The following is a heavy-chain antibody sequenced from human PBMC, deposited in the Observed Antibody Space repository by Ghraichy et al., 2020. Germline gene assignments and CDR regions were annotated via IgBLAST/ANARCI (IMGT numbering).Heavy chain of an antibody. D-gene: IGHD1-1*01. CDR1: GDSISTYY. CDR3: AREGGATTKWPWFDP. Sequence: SQTRSLTCSVSGDSISTYYWSWIRQPAGEGLEWIGRIRSSGSTNYNPSLKSRVTMSVDTSKNQFSLRLSSVTAADTAIYYCAREGGATTKWPWFDPWGQGTLVTVSS. J-gene: IGHJ5*02. CDR2: IRSSGST. V-gene: IGHV4-4*07.